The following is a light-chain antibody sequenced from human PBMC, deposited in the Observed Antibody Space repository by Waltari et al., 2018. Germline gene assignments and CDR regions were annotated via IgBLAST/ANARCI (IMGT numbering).Light chain of an antibody. J-gene: IGKJ3*01. V-gene: IGKV1-33*01. Sequence: DFQMTQSPSSLSASVGDRVTITCQASQDISNYLNWYQQKPGKAPKLLIYDASNLETGVPSRFSGSRSGTDFNFTISSMQPENIATYYCQQYDNLPMTFGPGTKVNIK. CDR1: QDISNY. CDR2: DAS. CDR3: QQYDNLPMT.